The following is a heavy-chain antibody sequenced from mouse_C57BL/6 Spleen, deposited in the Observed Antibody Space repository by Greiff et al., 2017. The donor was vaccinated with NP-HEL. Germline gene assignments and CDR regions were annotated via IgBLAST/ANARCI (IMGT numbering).Heavy chain of an antibody. CDR3: TTGYGYDAGGYFDV. V-gene: IGHV14-1*01. CDR2: IDPEDGDT. CDR1: GFNIKDYY. J-gene: IGHJ1*03. D-gene: IGHD2-2*01. Sequence: EVQLQQSGAELVRPGASVKLSCTASGFNIKDYYMHWVKQRPEQGLEWIGRIDPEDGDTEYAPKFQGKATMTADTSSNTAYLQLSSLTSEDTAGYYCTTGYGYDAGGYFDVWGTGTTVTVSS.